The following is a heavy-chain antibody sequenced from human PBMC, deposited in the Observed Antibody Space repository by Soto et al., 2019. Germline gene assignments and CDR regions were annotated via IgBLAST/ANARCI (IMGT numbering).Heavy chain of an antibody. CDR3: ARGAYYYDSSGLSPKFDY. CDR1: GGSVSSGSYY. Sequence: QVQLQESGPGLVKPSETLSLTCTVSGGSVSSGSYYWSWIRQPPGQGLEWIGYIYYSGSTNYNPSLKSRVTISVDTSKNQFSLKLSSVTAADTAVYYCARGAYYYDSSGLSPKFDYWGQGTLVTVSS. CDR2: IYYSGST. J-gene: IGHJ4*02. D-gene: IGHD3-22*01. V-gene: IGHV4-61*01.